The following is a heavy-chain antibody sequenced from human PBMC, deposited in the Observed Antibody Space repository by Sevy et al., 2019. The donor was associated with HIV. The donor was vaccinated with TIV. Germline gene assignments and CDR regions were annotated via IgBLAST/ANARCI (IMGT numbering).Heavy chain of an antibody. V-gene: IGHV3-21*01. CDR3: ASSRYGSGGPFDY. CDR2: ISSSSSYI. D-gene: IGHD3-10*01. CDR1: GFTFSSYS. Sequence: GGSLRLSCAASGFTFSSYSMNWVRQAPGKGLEWVSSISSSSSYIYYADSVKGRFTISRDNAKNSLYLQMNSLRAEDTAVYYCASSRYGSGGPFDYWGHGTLVTVSS. J-gene: IGHJ4*01.